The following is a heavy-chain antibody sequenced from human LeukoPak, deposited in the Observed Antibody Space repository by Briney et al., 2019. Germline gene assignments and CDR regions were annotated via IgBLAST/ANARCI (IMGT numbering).Heavy chain of an antibody. V-gene: IGHV1-2*02. D-gene: IGHD2-2*01. CDR3: ARAQGYCSSTSCYRYYFDY. J-gene: IGHJ4*02. CDR1: GYTFTGYY. CDR2: INPNSGGT. Sequence: ASVKVSCKASGYTFTGYYMHWVRHAPGQGLEWMGWINPNSGGTNYAQKFQGRVTMTRDTSISTAYMELSRLRSDDTAVYYCARAQGYCSSTSCYRYYFDYWGQGTLVTVSS.